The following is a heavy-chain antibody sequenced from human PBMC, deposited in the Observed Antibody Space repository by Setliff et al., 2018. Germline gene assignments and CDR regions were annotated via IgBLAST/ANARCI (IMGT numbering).Heavy chain of an antibody. V-gene: IGHV4-61*09. CDR1: GGSISSGSYY. D-gene: IGHD5-18*01. CDR3: ARVPRFTDTRNAFDI. J-gene: IGHJ3*02. CDR2: IYTRGGGGS. Sequence: SETLSLTCSVSGGSISSGSYYWSWIRQPAGKGLEWIGHIYTRGGGGSNYNSSLSSRVTISVDTPRNQFSLKLSSVTAADTAVYYCARVPRFTDTRNAFDIWGQGTMVTVSS.